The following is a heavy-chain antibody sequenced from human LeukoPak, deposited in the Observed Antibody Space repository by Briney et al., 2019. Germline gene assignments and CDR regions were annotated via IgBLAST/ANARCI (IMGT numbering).Heavy chain of an antibody. CDR2: IIPIFGTA. Sequence: ASVKVSCKASGGTFSSYAISWVRQAPGQGLEWMGRIIPIFGTANYVQKFQGRVTITTDESTSTAYMELSSLRSEDTDVYYCARDNQGYSSGWYYFDYWGQGTLVTVSS. V-gene: IGHV1-69*05. J-gene: IGHJ4*02. CDR3: ARDNQGYSSGWYYFDY. CDR1: GGTFSSYA. D-gene: IGHD6-19*01.